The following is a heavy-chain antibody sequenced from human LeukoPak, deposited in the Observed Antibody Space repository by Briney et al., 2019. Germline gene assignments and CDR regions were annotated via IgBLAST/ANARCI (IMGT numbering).Heavy chain of an antibody. Sequence: GGSLRLSCAASGFTFSSYGMHWVRQAPGKGLEWVAVIWYDGSNKYYADSVKGRFTISRDNSKNTLYLQMNSLRAEDTAVYYCAKGHYYDSSGPFDYGGQGTLVTVSS. V-gene: IGHV3-33*06. D-gene: IGHD3-22*01. CDR3: AKGHYYDSSGPFDY. CDR2: IWYDGSNK. CDR1: GFTFSSYG. J-gene: IGHJ4*02.